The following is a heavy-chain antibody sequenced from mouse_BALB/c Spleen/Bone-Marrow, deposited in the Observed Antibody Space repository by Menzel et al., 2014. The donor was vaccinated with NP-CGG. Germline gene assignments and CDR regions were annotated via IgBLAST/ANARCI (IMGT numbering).Heavy chain of an antibody. J-gene: IGHJ2*01. CDR1: GYTFTAYA. CDR3: ARNFYGSSYFDY. Sequence: QVQLQQSGPELVRPGVSVKLSCKGSGYTFTAYAKHWVKQSHAKSLEWIGLISTYSGNTHYNQNFKGKATMTVDKSSSTAYMELARLTSEDSAIYYCARNFYGSSYFDYWGQGTTLTVSS. CDR2: ISTYSGNT. V-gene: IGHV1-67*01. D-gene: IGHD1-1*01.